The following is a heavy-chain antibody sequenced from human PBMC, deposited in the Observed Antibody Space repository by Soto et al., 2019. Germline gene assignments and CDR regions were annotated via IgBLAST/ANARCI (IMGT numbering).Heavy chain of an antibody. CDR2: IIPIFGTA. D-gene: IGHD2-15*01. J-gene: IGHJ5*02. Sequence: QVQLVQSGAEVKKPGSSVKVSYKASGGTFSSYAISWVRQAPGQGLEWMGGIIPIFGTANYAQKFQGRVTITADESTSTAYMELSSLRSEDTAVYYCARDTVVVAARYNWFDPWGQGTLVTVSS. CDR1: GGTFSSYA. CDR3: ARDTVVVAARYNWFDP. V-gene: IGHV1-69*12.